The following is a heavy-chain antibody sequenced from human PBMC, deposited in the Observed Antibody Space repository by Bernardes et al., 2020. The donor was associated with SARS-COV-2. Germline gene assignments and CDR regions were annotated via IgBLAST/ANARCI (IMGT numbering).Heavy chain of an antibody. V-gene: IGHV4-59*01. CDR3: ARGHYCGGGDCYYYFDY. J-gene: IGHJ4*02. Sequence: SETLSLTCSVSGGSISTYYWTWIRQPPGKGLEWIGYVYDTGTTKYNPSLKSRVTMSVDTSSNQFSLSLDSVTAADTAVYYCARGHYCGGGDCYYYFDYWGPGTQVTVLS. D-gene: IGHD2-21*02. CDR2: VYDTGTT. CDR1: GGSISTYY.